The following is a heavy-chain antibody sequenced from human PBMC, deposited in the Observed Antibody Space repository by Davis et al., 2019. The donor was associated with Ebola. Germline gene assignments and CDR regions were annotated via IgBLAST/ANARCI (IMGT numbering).Heavy chain of an antibody. CDR2: INSDGSST. CDR3: ARVGNYYDNSVYHRPEAY. J-gene: IGHJ4*02. V-gene: IGHV3-74*01. Sequence: PGGSLRLSCAASGFTFSSYWMHWVRQGPGKGLVWVSRINSDGSSTNYADSVKGRFTISRDNAKNTLYLQMNSLRAEDTAVYYCARVGNYYDNSVYHRPEAYWGQGTLVTVSS. CDR1: GFTFSSYW. D-gene: IGHD3-22*01.